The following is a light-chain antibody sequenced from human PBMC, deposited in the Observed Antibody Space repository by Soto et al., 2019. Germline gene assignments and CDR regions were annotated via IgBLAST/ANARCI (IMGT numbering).Light chain of an antibody. CDR1: QSLLHTYGVNY. CDR3: MQALDTPIT. J-gene: IGKJ5*01. V-gene: IGKV2-28*01. Sequence: DIAMTQSPLSLPVTPGEPASISCRSSQSLLHTYGVNYLAWYLQRPGRSPQLLIFLGSNRASGVPDAFRGSGSGTDFTLKISSLEAEDVGIYYCMQALDTPITFGQGTRLEIK. CDR2: LGS.